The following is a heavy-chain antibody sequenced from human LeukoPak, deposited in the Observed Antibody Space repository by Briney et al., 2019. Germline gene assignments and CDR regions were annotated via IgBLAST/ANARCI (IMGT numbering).Heavy chain of an antibody. CDR3: ARAGLRYFHWSNWFDP. Sequence: SETLSLTCAVYGGSFSGYYWSWIRQPPGKGLEWIGEINHSGSTNYNPSLKSRVTISVDTSKNQFSLKLSSVTAADTAVYYCARAGLRYFHWSNWFDPWGQGTLVTVSS. D-gene: IGHD3-9*01. CDR1: GGSFSGYY. V-gene: IGHV4-34*01. CDR2: INHSGST. J-gene: IGHJ5*02.